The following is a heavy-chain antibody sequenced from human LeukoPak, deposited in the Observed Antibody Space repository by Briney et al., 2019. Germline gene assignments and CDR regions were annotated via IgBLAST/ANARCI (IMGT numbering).Heavy chain of an antibody. D-gene: IGHD5-24*01. CDR3: ARDGYNSGYFDY. Sequence: SETLSLTCTVSGGSISSYYWSWIRQPAGKGLEWIGRIYTSGSTNYNASLKSRLTISVDTSKNQFSLKLSSVTAADTAVYYCARDGYNSGYFDYWGQGTLVTVSS. CDR1: GGSISSYY. J-gene: IGHJ4*02. V-gene: IGHV4-4*07. CDR2: IYTSGST.